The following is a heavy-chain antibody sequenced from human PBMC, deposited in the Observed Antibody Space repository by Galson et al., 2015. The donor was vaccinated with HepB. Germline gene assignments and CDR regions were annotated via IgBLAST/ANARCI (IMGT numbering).Heavy chain of an antibody. CDR3: ARGRRGYCSGGSCYAAFDI. CDR1: GYTFTSYY. J-gene: IGHJ3*02. Sequence: SVKVSCKASGYTFTSYYMHWVRQAPGQGLEWMGIINPSGGSTSYAQKFQGRVTMTRDTSTSTVYMELSSLRSEDTAVYYCARGRRGYCSGGSCYAAFDIWGQGTMVTVSS. V-gene: IGHV1-46*03. D-gene: IGHD2-15*01. CDR2: INPSGGST.